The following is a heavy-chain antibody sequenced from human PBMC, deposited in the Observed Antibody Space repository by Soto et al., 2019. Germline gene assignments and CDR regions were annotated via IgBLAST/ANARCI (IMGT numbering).Heavy chain of an antibody. V-gene: IGHV4-59*08. Sequence: PSETLSLTCTVSGGSISSYYWTWIRQPPGKGLEWIGYIYYSGSTNYNPSLKSRVTISVATSKTQFSLQMNNLRAEDTAVYYCAKGPSVVHHMDVWGKGTTVTVSS. CDR3: AKGPSVVHHMDV. CDR1: GGSISSYY. D-gene: IGHD2-15*01. J-gene: IGHJ6*03. CDR2: IYYSGST.